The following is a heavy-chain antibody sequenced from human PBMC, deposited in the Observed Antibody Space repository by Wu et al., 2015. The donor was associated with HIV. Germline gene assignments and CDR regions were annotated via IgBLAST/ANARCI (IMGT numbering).Heavy chain of an antibody. Sequence: QVQLVQSGAEVKKPGSSVKVSCKASGGTFSSYAISWVRQAPGQGLEWMGGIIPIFGTANYAQKFQGRVTITADESTSTAYMELSSLRSEDTAVYYCARDVRLGELSLADTVGGHYYYMDVWGKGTTVTVSS. CDR3: ARDVRLGELSLADTVGGHYYYMDV. D-gene: IGHD3-16*02. CDR2: IIPIFGTA. J-gene: IGHJ6*03. CDR1: GGTFSSYA. V-gene: IGHV1-69*12.